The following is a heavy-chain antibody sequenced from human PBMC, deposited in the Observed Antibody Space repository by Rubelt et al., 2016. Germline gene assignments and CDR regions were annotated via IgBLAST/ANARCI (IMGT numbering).Heavy chain of an antibody. Sequence: QVQLVQSGAEVKKPGASVKVSCKASGYTFTSYYMHWVRQATGQGLEWMGIINPSGGSTSDAQKFQGRVTMTRDTSTSTVYMELSSLRSEDTAVYYCARSPRYDFEDNWFDPWGQGTLATVSS. CDR2: INPSGGST. D-gene: IGHD3-3*01. V-gene: IGHV1-46*01. CDR3: ARSPRYDFEDNWFDP. CDR1: GYTFTSYY. J-gene: IGHJ5*02.